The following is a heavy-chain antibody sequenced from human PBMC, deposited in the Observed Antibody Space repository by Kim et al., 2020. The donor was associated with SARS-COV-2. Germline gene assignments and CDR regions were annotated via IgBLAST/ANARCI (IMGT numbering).Heavy chain of an antibody. Sequence: SVKSYVDSVKGRFTSSTDNAKTALFLQMNSLRAEETAVYYCGRGGSSNGAWGQGTLVTVSS. V-gene: IGHV3-7*01. CDR3: GRGGSSNGA. J-gene: IGHJ5*02. CDR2: SVK. D-gene: IGHD1-26*01.